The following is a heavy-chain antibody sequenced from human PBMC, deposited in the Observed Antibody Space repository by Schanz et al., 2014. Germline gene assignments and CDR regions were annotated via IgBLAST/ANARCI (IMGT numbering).Heavy chain of an antibody. J-gene: IGHJ4*02. Sequence: EVQLLESGGGFVQPGGSLRLSCVASGVTFSSYAMSWVRQAPGKGLEWVSAINGNGGITYYADPVKGRFTISRDNSKNTLYLQMKSLRVEDTAVYYCARGVRIDYWGQGTLVTVSS. CDR1: GVTFSSYA. CDR2: INGNGGIT. CDR3: ARGVRIDY. V-gene: IGHV3-23*01. D-gene: IGHD3-3*01.